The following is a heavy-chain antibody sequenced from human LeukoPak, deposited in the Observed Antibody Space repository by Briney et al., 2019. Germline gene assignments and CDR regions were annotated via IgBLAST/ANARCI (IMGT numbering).Heavy chain of an antibody. J-gene: IGHJ3*02. Sequence: GPVKVSCKASGYTFTSYGISWVRQAPGQGLEWMGWISAYNGNTNYAQKLQGRVTMTTDTSTSTAYMELRSLRSDDTAVYYCARGWAYCSSTSCYTSEYDAFDIWGQGTMVTVSS. D-gene: IGHD2-2*02. CDR3: ARGWAYCSSTSCYTSEYDAFDI. V-gene: IGHV1-18*01. CDR2: ISAYNGNT. CDR1: GYTFTSYG.